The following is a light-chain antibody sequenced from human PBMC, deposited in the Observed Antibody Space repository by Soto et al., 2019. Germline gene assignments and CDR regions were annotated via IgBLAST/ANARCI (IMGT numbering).Light chain of an antibody. J-gene: IGLJ1*01. CDR2: EVR. Sequence: QSVLAQPPSVSGSPGQSVTISCTGTSSDLGRYNRVSWYQQPPGTAPKLLIYEVRNRPSGVPDRFSGSKSANTASLTISGLQAEDEADYYCGLYTSSSTFVFGTGTKVTVL. CDR3: GLYTSSSTFV. V-gene: IGLV2-18*01. CDR1: SSDLGRYNR.